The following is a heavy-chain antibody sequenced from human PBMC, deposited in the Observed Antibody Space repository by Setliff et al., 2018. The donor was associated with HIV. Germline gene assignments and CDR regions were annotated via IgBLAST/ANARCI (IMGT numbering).Heavy chain of an antibody. CDR3: AKESGLYSNYKYYYYMDV. CDR1: GFTFSNYG. D-gene: IGHD4-4*01. CDR2: ISYDGSNK. Sequence: PGGSLRLSCAASGFTFSNYGMHWVRQAPGKGLEWVAVISYDGSNKYYADSVKGRFTISRDNSKNTLYLQMNSLRAEDTAVYYCAKESGLYSNYKYYYYMDVWGKGTTVTVSS. V-gene: IGHV3-30*18. J-gene: IGHJ6*03.